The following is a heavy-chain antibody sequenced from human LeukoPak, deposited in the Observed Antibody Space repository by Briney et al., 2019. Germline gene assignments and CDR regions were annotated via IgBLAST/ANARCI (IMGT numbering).Heavy chain of an antibody. J-gene: IGHJ4*02. CDR1: GFTFSSYT. CDR3: ARDPGYSSFDL. CDR2: ISRSSSYI. D-gene: IGHD5-12*01. V-gene: IGHV3-21*01. Sequence: GGSLRLSCAPSGFTFSSYTMNLIRQAPGKGLHWVSSISRSSSYIYYADSMKGRFTISRDNAKKSLYLEISRLRADDTAVYYCARDPGYSSFDLWGQGTQVTVSS.